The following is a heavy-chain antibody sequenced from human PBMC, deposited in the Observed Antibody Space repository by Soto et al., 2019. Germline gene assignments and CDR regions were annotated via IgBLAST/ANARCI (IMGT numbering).Heavy chain of an antibody. CDR1: GFTFSSYA. CDR3: ARENNYDILTVYYRVIDY. J-gene: IGHJ4*02. D-gene: IGHD3-9*01. V-gene: IGHV3-30-3*01. CDR2: ISYDGSNK. Sequence: PGGSLRLSCAASGFTFSSYAMHWVRQAPGKGLEWVAVISYDGSNKYYADSVRGRFTISRDNSKNTLYLQMNSLRAEDTAVYYFARENNYDILTVYYRVIDYWGQGTLVTVSS.